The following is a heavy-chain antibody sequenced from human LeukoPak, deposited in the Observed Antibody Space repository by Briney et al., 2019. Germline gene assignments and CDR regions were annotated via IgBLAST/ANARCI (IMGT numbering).Heavy chain of an antibody. CDR2: INPKNGDT. CDR1: GYPFTTYY. D-gene: IGHD5-18*01. Sequence: ASVKVSCKASGYPFTTYYIHWVRQAPGQGLEWMGCINPKNGDTNYAQKFQGRVTMTRDTSIATAYMELSSLRSEDTAVYYCASSALWAPNYYYYYGMDVWGQGTTVTVSS. J-gene: IGHJ6*02. V-gene: IGHV1-2*02. CDR3: ASSALWAPNYYYYYGMDV.